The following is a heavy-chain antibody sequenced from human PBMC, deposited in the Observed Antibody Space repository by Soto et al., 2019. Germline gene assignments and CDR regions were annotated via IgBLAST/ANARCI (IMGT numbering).Heavy chain of an antibody. Sequence: QVQLVQSGAEVKKPGSSVKVSCEASGGTFSSYSFSWVRQAPGQGLEWMGRVIPILGMANYAQKFQGRVTITADKSTSTVYMEMRSLRSEDTAVYYCARGGAVVVPGAVDRHTWFDPWGQGTLVTVSS. D-gene: IGHD2-2*01. CDR3: ARGGAVVVPGAVDRHTWFDP. V-gene: IGHV1-69*02. CDR2: VIPILGMA. CDR1: GGTFSSYS. J-gene: IGHJ5*02.